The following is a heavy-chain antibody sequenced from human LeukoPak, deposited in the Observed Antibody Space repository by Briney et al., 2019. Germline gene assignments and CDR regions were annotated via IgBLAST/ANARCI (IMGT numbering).Heavy chain of an antibody. V-gene: IGHV4-34*01. D-gene: IGHD5-12*01. CDR2: VNHSGST. CDR3: ARGLRGYGGTRFDY. Sequence: SETLSLTCAVYGGSFSGYYWIWIRQPPGKGLEWIGEVNHSGSTNYNPSLKSRVTISVDTSKNQFSLKLSSVTAADTAVYYCARGLRGYGGTRFDYWGQGTLVTVSS. J-gene: IGHJ4*02. CDR1: GGSFSGYY.